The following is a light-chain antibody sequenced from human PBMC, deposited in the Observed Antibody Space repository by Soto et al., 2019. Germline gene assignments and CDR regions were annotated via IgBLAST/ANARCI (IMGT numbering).Light chain of an antibody. Sequence: DIQLTQSPPSLSASIGDRVTITCQATQDISIFLNWYQQKPGKAPELLIYDATILETGVPSRFSGSGSGTDFTLTISSLEPEDFAVYYCQQRNKWPPVTFGGGTKVDIK. CDR3: QQRNKWPPVT. J-gene: IGKJ4*01. CDR2: DAT. CDR1: QDISIF. V-gene: IGKV1-33*01.